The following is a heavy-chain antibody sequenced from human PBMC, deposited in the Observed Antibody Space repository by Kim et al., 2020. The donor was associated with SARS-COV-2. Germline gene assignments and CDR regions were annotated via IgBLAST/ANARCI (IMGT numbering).Heavy chain of an antibody. CDR2: INHSGST. CDR3: ARGKIILWFGEPRGLYGMDV. V-gene: IGHV4-34*01. CDR1: GGSFSGYY. D-gene: IGHD3-10*01. Sequence: SETLSLTCAVYGGSFSGYYWSWIRQPPGKGLEWIGEINHSGSTNYNPSLKSRVTISVDTSKNQFSLKLSSVTAADTAVYYCARGKIILWFGEPRGLYGMDVWGQGTTVTVSS. J-gene: IGHJ6*02.